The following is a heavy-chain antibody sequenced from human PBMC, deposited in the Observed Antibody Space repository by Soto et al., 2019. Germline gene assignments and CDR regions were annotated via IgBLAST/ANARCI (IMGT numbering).Heavy chain of an antibody. CDR2: IYYSGST. V-gene: IGHV4-59*01. Sequence: PSETLSLTCTVSGGSISSYYWSWIRQPPGKGLEWIGYIYYSGSTNYNPSLKSRVTISVDTSKNQFSLKLSSVTAADTAVYYCARGIRIAVAANDAFDIWGQGTMVTV. J-gene: IGHJ3*02. CDR3: ARGIRIAVAANDAFDI. CDR1: GGSISSYY. D-gene: IGHD6-19*01.